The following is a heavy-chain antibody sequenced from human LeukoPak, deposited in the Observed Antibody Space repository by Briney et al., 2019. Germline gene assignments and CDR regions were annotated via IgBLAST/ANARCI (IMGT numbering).Heavy chain of an antibody. Sequence: SVKVSCKASGGTFNSYAISWVRQAPGQGLEWMGRIIPILGIANYAQKFQGRVTITADKSTSTAYMELSSLRSEDTAVYYCARVPTAVDTAMVTAYWGQGTLVTVSS. CDR1: GGTFNSYA. V-gene: IGHV1-69*04. CDR2: IIPILGIA. D-gene: IGHD5-18*01. CDR3: ARVPTAVDTAMVTAY. J-gene: IGHJ4*02.